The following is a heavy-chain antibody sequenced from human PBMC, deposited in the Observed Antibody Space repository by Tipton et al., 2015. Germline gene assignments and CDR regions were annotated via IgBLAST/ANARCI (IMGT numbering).Heavy chain of an antibody. V-gene: IGHV4-59*01. CDR2: SSNSGST. CDR1: GGSISTYY. CDR3: ARGYGRMVRGVHFDY. Sequence: TLSLTCTVSGGSISTYYWSWMRQPLGKGLEWIGYSSNSGSTNYNPSLKSRVTISLDTAKNQISLRLTSVTAADTAVYYCARGYGRMVRGVHFDYWGQGTLVTVSS. J-gene: IGHJ4*02. D-gene: IGHD3-10*01.